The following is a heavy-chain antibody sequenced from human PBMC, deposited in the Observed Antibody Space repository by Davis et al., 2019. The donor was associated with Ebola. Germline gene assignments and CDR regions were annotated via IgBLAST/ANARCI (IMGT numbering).Heavy chain of an antibody. V-gene: IGHV4-30-4*01. CDR1: GGSFSGYY. J-gene: IGHJ6*02. CDR3: ARGFGEFIYYGMDV. Sequence: MPSETLSLTCAVYGGSFSGYYWSWIRQPPGKGLEWIGYIFYSGSTYYNPSLKSRVTISVDTSKNQFSLKLSSVTAADTAVYYCARGFGEFIYYGMDVWGQGTTVTVSS. CDR2: IFYSGST. D-gene: IGHD3-10*01.